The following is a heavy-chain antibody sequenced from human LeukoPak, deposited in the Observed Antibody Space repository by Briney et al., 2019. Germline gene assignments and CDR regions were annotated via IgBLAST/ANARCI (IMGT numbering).Heavy chain of an antibody. CDR1: GGSISSQY. CDR3: ARLRFLEWLFPWFDP. V-gene: IGHV4-59*08. D-gene: IGHD3-3*01. Sequence: SETLSLTCTASGGSISSQYWSWIRQPPGRGLEWIGYISYSGNTKYNPSLRSRVTISVDTSKNQFSLKLNSMTAADTSVYYCARLRFLEWLFPWFDPWGQGTLVTVSS. J-gene: IGHJ5*02. CDR2: ISYSGNT.